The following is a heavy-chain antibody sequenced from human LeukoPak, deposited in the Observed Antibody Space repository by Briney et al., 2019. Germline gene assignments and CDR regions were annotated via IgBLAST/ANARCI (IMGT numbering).Heavy chain of an antibody. CDR3: ARDSAYDSSGYIGSHFDY. V-gene: IGHV3-23*01. D-gene: IGHD3-22*01. J-gene: IGHJ4*02. Sequence: GGSLRLSCAASGFSFRKYAMSWVRQAPGKGLEWVSAITDTGGSTWYADSVTGRFTISRDNAKNSLYLQMNSLRAEDTAVYYCARDSAYDSSGYIGSHFDYWGQGTLVTVSS. CDR1: GFSFRKYA. CDR2: ITDTGGST.